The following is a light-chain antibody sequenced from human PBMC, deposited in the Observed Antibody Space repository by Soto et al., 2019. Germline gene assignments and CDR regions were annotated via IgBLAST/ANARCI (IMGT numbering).Light chain of an antibody. CDR3: QAWDTSTVV. CDR1: KLGDKY. CDR2: QDS. V-gene: IGLV3-1*01. Sequence: SYELTQPPSLSVSPGQTASITCSGDKLGDKYACWYQQKPGQSPVLLIYQDSKRPSGIPERFSASNSGNTATLTISGTQAMDEADYYCQAWDTSTVVFGGGTKLTVL. J-gene: IGLJ2*01.